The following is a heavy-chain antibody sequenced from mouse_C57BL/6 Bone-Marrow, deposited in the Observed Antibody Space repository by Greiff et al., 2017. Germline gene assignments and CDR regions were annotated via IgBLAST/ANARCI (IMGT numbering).Heavy chain of an antibody. CDR2: IDTSDSYT. J-gene: IGHJ2*01. Sequence: QVQLQQPGAELVKPGASVKLSCKASGYTFTSYWMQWVKQRPGQGLEWIGEIDTSDSYTNYNHKFKGKATLTVDTSSSTAYMQLSSLTSEDSAVYYCARGGLRRRRRVVWDYWGQGTTLTVSS. CDR3: ARGGLRRRRRVVWDY. CDR1: GYTFTSYW. V-gene: IGHV1-50*01. D-gene: IGHD2-2*01.